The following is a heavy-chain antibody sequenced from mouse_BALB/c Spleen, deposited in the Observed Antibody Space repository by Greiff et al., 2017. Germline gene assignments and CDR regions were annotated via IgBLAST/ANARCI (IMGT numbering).Heavy chain of an antibody. CDR3: ARDYYGSRKAWFAY. J-gene: IGHJ3*01. D-gene: IGHD1-1*01. V-gene: IGHV1S137*01. CDR1: GYTFTDYA. Sequence: VQLVESGAELVRPGVSVKISCKGSGYTFTDYAMHWVKQSHAKSLEWIGVISTYYGDASYNQKFKGKATMTVDKSSSTAYMELARLTSEDSAIYYCARDYYGSRKAWFAYWGQGTLVTVSA. CDR2: ISTYYGDA.